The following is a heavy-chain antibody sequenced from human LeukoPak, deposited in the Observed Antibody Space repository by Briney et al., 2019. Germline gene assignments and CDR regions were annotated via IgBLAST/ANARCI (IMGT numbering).Heavy chain of an antibody. CDR1: GGSISSSSYY. V-gene: IGHV4-39*01. D-gene: IGHD6-13*01. CDR3: ARLRRIAAAVTHWYFDL. Sequence: SETLSLTCTVSGGSISSSSYYWGWIRQPPGKGLEWIGNIYYIGSTYYNPSLKSRVTISVDTSKNQFSLKLSSVTAADTAVYYCARLRRIAAAVTHWYFDLWGRGTLVTVSS. CDR2: IYYIGST. J-gene: IGHJ2*01.